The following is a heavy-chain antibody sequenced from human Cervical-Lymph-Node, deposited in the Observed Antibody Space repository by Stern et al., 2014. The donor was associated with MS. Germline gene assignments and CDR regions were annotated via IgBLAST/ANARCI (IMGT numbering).Heavy chain of an antibody. J-gene: IGHJ4*02. CDR2: IDPIFGTT. D-gene: IGHD3-9*01. Sequence: QDPLVQSGAEVKKPGSSVKVSCKASGGTFLNYAITWLRQAPGQGLEWMGYIDPIFGTTNHAQKFRGRVTITADRSTSTAYMEMSSLRSEDTAVYYCAGPRYNFWGQGTLVVVSS. CDR3: AGPRYNF. CDR1: GGTFLNYA. V-gene: IGHV1-69*14.